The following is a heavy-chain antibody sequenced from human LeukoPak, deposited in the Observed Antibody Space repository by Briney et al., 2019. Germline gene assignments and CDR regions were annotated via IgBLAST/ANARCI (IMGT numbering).Heavy chain of an antibody. CDR1: GYTFTSYD. CDR3: ARGYCSSTSCYFYKKGRSYYYYYMDV. J-gene: IGHJ6*03. CDR2: MNPNSGNT. V-gene: IGHV1-8*01. D-gene: IGHD2-2*01. Sequence: GASVTVSCKASGYTFTSYDINWVRQATGQGLEWMGWMNPNSGNTGYAQKFQGRVTMTRNTSISTAYMELSSLRSEDTAVYYCARGYCSSTSCYFYKKGRSYYYYYMDVWGKGTTVTVSS.